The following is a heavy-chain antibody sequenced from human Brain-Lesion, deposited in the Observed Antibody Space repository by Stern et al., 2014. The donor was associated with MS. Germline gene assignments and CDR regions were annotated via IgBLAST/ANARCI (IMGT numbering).Heavy chain of an antibody. J-gene: IGHJ5*02. D-gene: IGHD1-1*01. CDR3: AKDRRYLTYFFDH. V-gene: IGHV3-30*18. CDR2: VSYDGSNK. Sequence: VQLVESGGGVVQPGRPLRLSCVASGFTFGSCAMHWVRQAPGKGLERVAGVSYDGSNKYYADSVKGRFTISRDNSQNTLYMQMSSLRPEDTAVYYCAKDRRYLTYFFDHWGQGSLVTVSS. CDR1: GFTFGSCA.